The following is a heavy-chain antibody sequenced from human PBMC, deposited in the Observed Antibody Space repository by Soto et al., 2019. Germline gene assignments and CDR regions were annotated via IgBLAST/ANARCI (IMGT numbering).Heavy chain of an antibody. V-gene: IGHV3-66*01. CDR1: GFTVSTYR. Sequence: GGSLRLSCAASGFTVSTYRMSWVRQAPGKGLEWVSVIYSAGSADFADSVKGRFTISRDNSKNTLYLQMSSLRAEDTAVYYCARVYSSSYHYFDYWGQGTLVTVSS. D-gene: IGHD6-13*01. CDR2: IYSAGSA. CDR3: ARVYSSSYHYFDY. J-gene: IGHJ4*02.